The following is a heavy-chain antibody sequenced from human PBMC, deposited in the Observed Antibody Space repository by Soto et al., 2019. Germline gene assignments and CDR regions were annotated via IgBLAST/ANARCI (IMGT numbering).Heavy chain of an antibody. V-gene: IGHV4-59*08. CDR3: ATQGFGVLHGLVDV. CDR2: ISYSGYT. J-gene: IGHJ6*02. Sequence: QVQLQESGPGLVKPSETLSLTCTVSGGSISSISNHYCSWIRQPPGKGLEWIGYISYSGYTSYNPSLKSRVIISVDTSKSQVSLNLASVTAADTAVYYWATQGFGVLHGLVDVWGQGTTVTVSS. D-gene: IGHD3-10*01. CDR1: GGSISSISNHY.